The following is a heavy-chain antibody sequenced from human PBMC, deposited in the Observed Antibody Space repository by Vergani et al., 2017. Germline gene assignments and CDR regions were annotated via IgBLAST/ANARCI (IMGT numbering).Heavy chain of an antibody. Sequence: EVQLLESGGGLVQPGGSLRLSCAASGFTFSSYAMSWVRQAPGKGLEWVSAISGSGGSTYYADSVKGRFTIARDNSKNTLYLQMNSLRAEDTAVYYCAKRRIYGDGCFDYWGQGTLVTVSS. V-gene: IGHV3-23*01. CDR3: AKRRIYGDGCFDY. D-gene: IGHD4/OR15-4a*01. CDR2: ISGSGGST. J-gene: IGHJ4*02. CDR1: GFTFSSYA.